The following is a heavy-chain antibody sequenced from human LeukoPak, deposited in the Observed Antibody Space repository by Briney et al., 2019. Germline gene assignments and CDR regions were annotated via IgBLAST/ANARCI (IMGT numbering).Heavy chain of an antibody. Sequence: GGSLRLSCAGSGFTFRSYTMNWVRQAPGKGLEWVSSISGRSDYIYYADSVKGRFTISRDHAKNSLYLQMNSLRAEDTAVYYCAREVDYGGYFLDYWGQGTLVTVSS. V-gene: IGHV3-21*01. CDR2: ISGRSDYI. CDR3: AREVDYGGYFLDY. J-gene: IGHJ4*02. D-gene: IGHD4/OR15-4a*01. CDR1: GFTFRSYT.